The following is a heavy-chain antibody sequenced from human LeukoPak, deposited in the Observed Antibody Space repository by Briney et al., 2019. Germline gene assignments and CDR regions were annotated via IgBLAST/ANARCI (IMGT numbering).Heavy chain of an antibody. D-gene: IGHD2-21*02. V-gene: IGHV1-18*01. J-gene: IGHJ4*02. Sequence: GASAKVSCMASGYSFTSFGWSWVQQAPGQGPEWMGWISAASGSTNYAQKFQDRVTMTTDTSTTTVYMELRSLRSDDTAVYYCAKEQEGTAIGGVFDYWGQGTVVTVSS. CDR3: AKEQEGTAIGGVFDY. CDR2: ISAASGST. CDR1: GYSFTSFG.